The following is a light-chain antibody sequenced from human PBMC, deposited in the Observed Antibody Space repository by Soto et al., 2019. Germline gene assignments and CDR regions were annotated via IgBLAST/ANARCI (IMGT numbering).Light chain of an antibody. CDR2: KAS. CDR3: QQYKSYCS. CDR1: QSISSW. J-gene: IGKJ3*01. V-gene: IGKV1-5*03. Sequence: DIQMTQSPSTLSASVGDSVTITCRASQSISSWLAWYQQKPGKAPKLLIYKASNLQSGVPSRFSGSGSGTEFTLTISSLQPDDFATYYCQQYKSYCSFGPGTKVD.